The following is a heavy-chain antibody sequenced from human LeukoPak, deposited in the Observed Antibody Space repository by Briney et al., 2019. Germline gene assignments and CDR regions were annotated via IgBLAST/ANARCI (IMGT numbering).Heavy chain of an antibody. V-gene: IGHV4-31*03. Sequence: SQTLSLTCTVSGGSISSGGYYWSWIRQHPGKGLEWIGYIYYSGSTYYNPSLKSRVTISVDMSKNQFSLKLSSVTAADTAVYYCARAPVTVTTTGPSYFDYWGQGTLVTVSS. J-gene: IGHJ4*02. CDR2: IYYSGST. CDR3: ARAPVTVTTTGPSYFDY. D-gene: IGHD4-17*01. CDR1: GGSISSGGYY.